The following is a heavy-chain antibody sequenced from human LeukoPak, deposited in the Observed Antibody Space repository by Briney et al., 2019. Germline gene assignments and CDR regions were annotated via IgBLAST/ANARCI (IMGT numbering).Heavy chain of an antibody. Sequence: SETLSLTCTVSGGSISSGGYYWSWIRQHPGKGLEWIGYIYYSGSTYYNPSLKSRVTISEDTSKNQFSLKLSSVTAADTAVYYCARGFDGYLYYWGQGTLVTVSS. CDR1: GGSISSGGYY. D-gene: IGHD3-22*01. V-gene: IGHV4-31*03. CDR2: IYYSGST. J-gene: IGHJ4*02. CDR3: ARGFDGYLYY.